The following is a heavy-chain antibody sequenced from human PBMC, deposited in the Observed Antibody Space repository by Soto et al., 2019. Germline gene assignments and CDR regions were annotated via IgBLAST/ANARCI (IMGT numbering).Heavy chain of an antibody. J-gene: IGHJ4*02. CDR3: AKGAVTTSLYYFDY. V-gene: IGHV3-30*18. CDR1: GFTFSSHG. Sequence: QVQLVESGGGVVQPGRSLRLSCAASGFTFSSHGMHWVRQAPGKGLGWVAVISYDGSEKYYAVSVKGRFTISRDNSKNTLYLQMNSLRAEDTAVYYCAKGAVTTSLYYFDYWGQGTLVPVSS. D-gene: IGHD4-17*01. CDR2: ISYDGSEK.